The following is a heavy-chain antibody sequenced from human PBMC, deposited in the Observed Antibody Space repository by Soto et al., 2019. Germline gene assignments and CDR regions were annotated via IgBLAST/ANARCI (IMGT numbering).Heavy chain of an antibody. D-gene: IGHD3-3*01. CDR1: GGSISSYY. Sequence: SETLSLTCTVSGGSISSYYWSWIRQPPGKGLEWIGYIYYSGSTNYNPSLKSRVTISVDTSKNQFSLKLSSVTAADTAVYYCARDRATYYGYDAFDIWGQGTMVTVS. V-gene: IGHV4-59*01. CDR3: ARDRATYYGYDAFDI. J-gene: IGHJ3*02. CDR2: IYYSGST.